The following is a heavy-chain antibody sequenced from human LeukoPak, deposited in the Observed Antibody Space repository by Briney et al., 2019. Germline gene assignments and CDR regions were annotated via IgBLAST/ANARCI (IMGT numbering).Heavy chain of an antibody. D-gene: IGHD3-10*01. J-gene: IGHJ3*02. CDR2: ISSSSSYI. Sequence: GGSLRLSCAASGFTFSTYSMNWVRQAPGKGLEWVSSISSSSSYIYYADSVKGRFTISRDNAKNSLYLQMNSLRAEDTAVYYCAREGPPITMVRGVIIVNAFDIWGQGTMVTVSS. CDR3: AREGPPITMVRGVIIVNAFDI. V-gene: IGHV3-21*01. CDR1: GFTFSTYS.